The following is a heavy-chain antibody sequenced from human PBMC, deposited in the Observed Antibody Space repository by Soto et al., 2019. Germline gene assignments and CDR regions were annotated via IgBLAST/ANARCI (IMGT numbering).Heavy chain of an antibody. V-gene: IGHV4-34*01. Sequence: SETLSLTCAVYGGSLSSYHYDWIRQSPGKGLEWMGEINDSGSTNYNPSLKSRVTISVDKSKNQFSLRLNSVTAADTAVYYCARGRRQQLVRSKFDWFDPWGQGILVTVSS. D-gene: IGHD6-13*01. CDR3: ARGRRQQLVRSKFDWFDP. CDR1: GGSLSSYH. J-gene: IGHJ5*02. CDR2: INDSGST.